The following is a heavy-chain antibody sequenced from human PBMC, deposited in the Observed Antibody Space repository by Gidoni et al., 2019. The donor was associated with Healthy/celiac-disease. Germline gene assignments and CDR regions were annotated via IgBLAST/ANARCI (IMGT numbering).Heavy chain of an antibody. CDR2: ISWNSGSI. CDR1: GFPFVDYA. V-gene: IGHV3-9*01. CDR3: AKAPVVTATPYYFDY. D-gene: IGHD2-21*02. Sequence: EVQLVESGGGLVQPGRSLRLSFAASGFPFVDYAMHWVRQAPGKGLEWVSGISWNSGSIGYADSVKGRFTISRDNAKNSLYLQMNSLRAEDTALYYCAKAPVVTATPYYFDYWGQGTLVTVSS. J-gene: IGHJ4*02.